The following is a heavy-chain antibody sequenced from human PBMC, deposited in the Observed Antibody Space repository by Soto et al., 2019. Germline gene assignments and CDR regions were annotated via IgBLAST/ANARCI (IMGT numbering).Heavy chain of an antibody. CDR2: ISPVSTSK. CDR3: ATVDGPTVATMFFDY. Sequence: GGSLRLSCAASGFTFNERGMIWVRQAPGKGLEWLSYISPVSTSKYCADSAKGRFSISRDNAGASLYLQMNSLRDDDTAVYYCATVDGPTVATMFFDYWGQGILVTVSS. J-gene: IGHJ4*02. V-gene: IGHV3-48*02. D-gene: IGHD5-12*01. CDR1: GFTFNERG.